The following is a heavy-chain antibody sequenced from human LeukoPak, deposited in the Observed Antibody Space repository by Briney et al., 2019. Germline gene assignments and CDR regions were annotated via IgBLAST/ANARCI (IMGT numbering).Heavy chain of an antibody. Sequence: PSETLSLTCAVSGYSISSGYYWGWIRQPPGKGLEWIGSIYHSGSTYYNPSLKSRVTISVGTSKNQFSLKLSSVTAADTAVYYCARLADYYDILTGYYTQYYFDYWGQGTLVTVSS. CDR3: ARLADYYDILTGYYTQYYFDY. V-gene: IGHV4-38-2*01. D-gene: IGHD3-9*01. CDR1: GYSISSGYY. CDR2: IYHSGST. J-gene: IGHJ4*02.